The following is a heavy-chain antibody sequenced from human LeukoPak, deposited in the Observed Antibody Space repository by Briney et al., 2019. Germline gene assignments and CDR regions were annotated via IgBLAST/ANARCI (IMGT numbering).Heavy chain of an antibody. CDR2: IYYSGST. Sequence: PSQTLSLTCTVSGGSISSGAYYWSWIRQHAGKGLEWMGYIYYSGSTYYNPSLKSRVTISLDTSKNQFSLKLSSVTAADTAVYYCARAESNYFDCWGQGTLVTVSS. CDR3: ARAESNYFDC. J-gene: IGHJ4*02. V-gene: IGHV4-31*03. D-gene: IGHD3-10*01. CDR1: GGSISSGAYY.